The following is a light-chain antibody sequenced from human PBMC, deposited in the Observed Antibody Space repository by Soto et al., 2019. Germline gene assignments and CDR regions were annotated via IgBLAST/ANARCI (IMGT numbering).Light chain of an antibody. CDR1: SSNIGSNT. CDR3: AAWDDSLNGPV. V-gene: IGLV1-44*01. J-gene: IGLJ2*01. CDR2: SNN. Sequence: QSVLTQPPSASGTPGQRVTISCSGTSSNIGSNTVNWYQQLPGTAPNLLIFSNNQRPSGVPARFSGSKSGTSASLAISGLQPEDEADYYCAAWDDSLNGPVFGGGTKLTVL.